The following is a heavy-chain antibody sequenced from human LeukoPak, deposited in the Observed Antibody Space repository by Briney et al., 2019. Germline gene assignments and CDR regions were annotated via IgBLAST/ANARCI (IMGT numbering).Heavy chain of an antibody. D-gene: IGHD3-16*02. J-gene: IGHJ6*03. CDR2: IYVTGT. V-gene: IGHV4-59*08. CDR1: GGSIGTYY. Sequence: SGTLSLTCTVSGGSIGTYYWSWIRQSPGKRLEWIGYIYVTGTRYNPYLQSRVTISVDRSRNQFFLKMSSVTAADTAVYYCARHIGGGIEDMDVWGKGTKVIVSS. CDR3: ARHIGGGIEDMDV.